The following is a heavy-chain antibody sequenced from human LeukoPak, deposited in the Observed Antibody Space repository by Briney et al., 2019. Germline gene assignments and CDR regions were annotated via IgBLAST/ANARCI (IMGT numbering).Heavy chain of an antibody. CDR2: TYYRSKWYN. D-gene: IGHD6-13*01. J-gene: IGHJ4*02. V-gene: IGHV6-1*01. CDR3: ARDFRGVYSSSWCFDY. CDR1: GDSVSSNSAA. Sequence: SQTLSLTCAISGDSVSSNSAAWNWIRQSPSRGLEWLGRTYYRSKWYNDYAVSVKSRITINPDTSKNQFSLQLNSVTPEDTAVNYCARDFRGVYSSSWCFDYWGQGTLVTVSS.